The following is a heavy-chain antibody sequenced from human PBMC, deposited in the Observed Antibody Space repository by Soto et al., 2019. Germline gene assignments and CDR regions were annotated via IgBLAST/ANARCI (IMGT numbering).Heavy chain of an antibody. CDR1: GVTLSSHT. D-gene: IGHD3-9*01. J-gene: IGHJ6*01. CDR2: ISGSGDSS. CDR3: TKSDCDYIDCRLMDV. Sequence: EVQVLESGGGLVQPGGSLRLSCAVSGVTLSSHTMSWVRLAPGKGLEWVSGISGSGDSSYYADSVKGRFTISRDNSRNTVYLQMNTLRAEDTAIYYCTKSDCDYIDCRLMDVW. V-gene: IGHV3-23*01.